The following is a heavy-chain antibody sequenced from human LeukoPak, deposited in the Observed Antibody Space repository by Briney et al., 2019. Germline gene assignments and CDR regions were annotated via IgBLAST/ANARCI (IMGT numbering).Heavy chain of an antibody. V-gene: IGHV3-33*01. J-gene: IGHJ4*02. CDR1: GFTFSSYG. CDR2: IWCDGSNK. CDR3: ASCRLNDYGDYDAFDY. Sequence: GGSLRLSCAASGFTFSSYGMHWVRQAPGKGLEWVAVIWCDGSNKYYADSVKGRFTISRDNSKNTLYLQMNSLRAEDTAVYYCASCRLNDYGDYDAFDYWGQGTLVTVSS. D-gene: IGHD4-17*01.